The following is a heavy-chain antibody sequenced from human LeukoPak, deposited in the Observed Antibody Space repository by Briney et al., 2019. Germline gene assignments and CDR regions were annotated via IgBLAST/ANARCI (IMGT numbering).Heavy chain of an antibody. J-gene: IGHJ4*02. CDR2: INPNSGGT. Sequence: GASVRVSCKASGYTFTAYYMHWVRQAPGQGLEWMGWINPNSGGTNYAQKFQGRVTMTRDTSISTAYMELSRLRSDDTAVYYCARDRVVVPAAFDYWGKGTMVTVSS. V-gene: IGHV1-2*02. D-gene: IGHD2-2*01. CDR3: ARDRVVVPAAFDY. CDR1: GYTFTAYY.